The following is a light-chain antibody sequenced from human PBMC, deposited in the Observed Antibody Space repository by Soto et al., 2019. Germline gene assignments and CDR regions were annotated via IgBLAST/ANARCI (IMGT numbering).Light chain of an antibody. CDR3: CLYIRATTYV. CDR1: SGVVGCFSL. J-gene: IGLJ1*01. V-gene: IGLV2-23*01. Sequence: QSVLAQTASVSGSPGHSITKSCTGTSGVVGCFSLVFWYPQRPGKSPKVMISEGNSRPSGVPDPFSGSACVSSASLSLSGLQADDEADYYCCLYIRATTYVFGTGTKVTVL. CDR2: EGN.